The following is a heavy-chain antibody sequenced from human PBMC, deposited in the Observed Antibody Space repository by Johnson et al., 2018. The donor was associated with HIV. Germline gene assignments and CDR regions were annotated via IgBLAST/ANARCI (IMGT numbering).Heavy chain of an antibody. CDR1: GFTVSSYY. Sequence: VQLVESGGGLIQPGGSLRLSCAASGFTVSSYYMSWVRQAPGKGLEWVSVIYSGGSTYYADSVKGRFTISRDISKNTLFLQMNSLRAEDTAVYYCARPVIAAEDAFDIWGQGTMVTVSS. J-gene: IGHJ3*02. CDR3: ARPVIAAEDAFDI. V-gene: IGHV3-53*01. CDR2: IYSGGST. D-gene: IGHD3-16*02.